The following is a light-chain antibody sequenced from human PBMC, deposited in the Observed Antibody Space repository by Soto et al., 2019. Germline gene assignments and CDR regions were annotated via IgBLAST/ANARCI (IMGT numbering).Light chain of an antibody. V-gene: IGLV2-14*01. Sequence: QSVLTQPASVSGTPGQSITITCTGSNNDVGRYSYVSWYQQYPGKTPKLIIYEVRLRPSGISDRFSGSKSGITASLTISGLQHEEEADYYCASYKTETTRLFGTGTKVTVL. CDR3: ASYKTETTRL. CDR2: EVR. CDR1: NNDVGRYSY. J-gene: IGLJ1*01.